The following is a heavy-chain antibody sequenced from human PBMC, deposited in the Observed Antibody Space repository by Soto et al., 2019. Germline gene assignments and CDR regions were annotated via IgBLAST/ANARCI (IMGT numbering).Heavy chain of an antibody. D-gene: IGHD3-9*01. Sequence: ASVKVSCKASGYTFTRYGISWVRQSPGQGLEWMGWISAYNGNTNYAQKLQGRVTMTTDTSTSTAYMELRSLRSDDTAVYYCARGDYDILTGYYPNAEYFQHWGQGTLVTVSS. CDR2: ISAYNGNT. V-gene: IGHV1-18*01. CDR3: ARGDYDILTGYYPNAEYFQH. J-gene: IGHJ1*01. CDR1: GYTFTRYG.